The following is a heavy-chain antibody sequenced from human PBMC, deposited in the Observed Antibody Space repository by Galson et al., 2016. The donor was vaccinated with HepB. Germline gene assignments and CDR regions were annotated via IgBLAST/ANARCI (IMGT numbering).Heavy chain of an antibody. CDR2: ISRSSSTI. CDR1: GFTFSSYS. V-gene: IGHV3-48*01. J-gene: IGHJ6*01. D-gene: IGHD3-3*01. CDR3: ARTDFWSGARVWGGMDV. Sequence: SLRLSCAASGFTFSSYSMNWVRQAPGKGLEWVSYISRSSSTIYYADSVKGRFTISRDNAKNSLYLHMNSLRAGDTAVYYCARTDFWSGARVWGGMDVWGQGTTVTGFS.